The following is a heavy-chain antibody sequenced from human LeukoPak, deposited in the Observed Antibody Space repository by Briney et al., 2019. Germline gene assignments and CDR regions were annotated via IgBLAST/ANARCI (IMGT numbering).Heavy chain of an antibody. J-gene: IGHJ4*02. CDR3: ARGIAVAGTEFDY. Sequence: ASVTVSCTASGYTFTGYYMHWVRQAPGQGLEWTGRINPNSGGTNYAQKFQGRVTITADESTSTAYMELSSLRSEDTAVYYCARGIAVAGTEFDYWGQGTLVTVSS. CDR2: INPNSGGT. D-gene: IGHD6-19*01. V-gene: IGHV1-2*06. CDR1: GYTFTGYY.